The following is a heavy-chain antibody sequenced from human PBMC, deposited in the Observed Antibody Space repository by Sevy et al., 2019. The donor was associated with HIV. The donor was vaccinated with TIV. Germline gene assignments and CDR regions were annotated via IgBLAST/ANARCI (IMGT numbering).Heavy chain of an antibody. CDR1: GGSFTSGGYY. J-gene: IGHJ5*02. V-gene: IGHV4-31*03. D-gene: IGHD3-22*01. CDR3: ARFSFYDNAWFDP. Sequence: SETLSLTCTVSGGSFTSGGYYWSWIRQHPGEGLEWLGYIYYSGSTYYNPSLKSRVTISVDTSKNHFSLKLSSVTAADTAVYYCARFSFYDNAWFDPWGQGTLVTVSS. CDR2: IYYSGST.